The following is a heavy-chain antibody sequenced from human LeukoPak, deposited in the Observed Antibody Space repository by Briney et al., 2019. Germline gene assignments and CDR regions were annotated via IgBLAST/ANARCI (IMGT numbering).Heavy chain of an antibody. Sequence: GGSLRLSCAASGFTFSSYSMNWVRQAPGKGLEWVSYISSSSSTIYYADSVKGRFTISRDNAKNSLYLQMNSLRAEDTAVYYCARDLNWETYWGQGTLVTVSS. CDR2: ISSSSSTI. CDR1: GFTFSSYS. D-gene: IGHD1-1*01. V-gene: IGHV3-48*04. J-gene: IGHJ4*02. CDR3: ARDLNWETY.